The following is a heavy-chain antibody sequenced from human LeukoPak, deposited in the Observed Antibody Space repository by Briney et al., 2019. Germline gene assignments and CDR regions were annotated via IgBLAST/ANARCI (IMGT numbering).Heavy chain of an antibody. V-gene: IGHV1-46*01. D-gene: IGHD3-22*01. CDR2: INPRTGST. CDR3: ARGVHVRVYDSNPHYGHY. CDR1: GYTFTSYY. J-gene: IGHJ4*02. Sequence: ASVKVSCKASGYTFTSYYIFWVRQAPGQGLEWMGIINPRTGSTSYSQKFQSRVTMTRDMSTSTVYMELSSLRSEDTALYYCARGVHVRVYDSNPHYGHYWGQGTLVTVSS.